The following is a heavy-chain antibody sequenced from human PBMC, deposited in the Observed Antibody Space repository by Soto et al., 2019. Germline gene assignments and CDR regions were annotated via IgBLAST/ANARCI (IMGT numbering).Heavy chain of an antibody. CDR2: IDPSDSYT. J-gene: IGHJ6*02. CDR3: ARAPALGLYYYGMDV. V-gene: IGHV5-10-1*01. D-gene: IGHD2-2*01. CDR1: GYSFTSYW. Sequence: GESLKISCKGSGYSFTSYWISWVRQMPGKGLEWMGRIDPSDSYTNYSPSFQGHATISADKSISTAYLQWSSLKASDTAMYYCARAPALGLYYYGMDVWGQGTTVTVSS.